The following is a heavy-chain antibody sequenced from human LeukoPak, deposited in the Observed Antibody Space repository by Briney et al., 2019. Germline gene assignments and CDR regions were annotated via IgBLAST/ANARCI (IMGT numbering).Heavy chain of an antibody. CDR3: AKRSGYTTGWFFDY. CDR2: ISGSGDNT. V-gene: IGHV3-23*01. Sequence: GGSLRLSCAASGFSFSSYAMSWVRQAPGKGLEWVSSISGSGDNTYYAESVKGRFTISRDNSKNTLFLQMNSLRAEDTAVFYCAKRSGYTTGWFFDYWGQGTLVTVSS. D-gene: IGHD6-19*01. J-gene: IGHJ4*02. CDR1: GFSFSSYA.